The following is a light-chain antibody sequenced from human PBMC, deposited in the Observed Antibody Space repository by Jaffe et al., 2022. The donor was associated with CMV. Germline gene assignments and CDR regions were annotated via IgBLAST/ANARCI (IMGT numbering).Light chain of an antibody. Sequence: DIQMTQSPFSLSASVGGRVTITCRASQGISNSLAWYQQKPGKVPKLLIYAASTLQSGVPSRFSGSGSGTDFTLSISNLQPEDVATYYCQKYNSAPWTFGQGTRVEV. V-gene: IGKV1-27*01. CDR2: AAS. CDR3: QKYNSAPWT. CDR1: QGISNS. J-gene: IGKJ1*01.